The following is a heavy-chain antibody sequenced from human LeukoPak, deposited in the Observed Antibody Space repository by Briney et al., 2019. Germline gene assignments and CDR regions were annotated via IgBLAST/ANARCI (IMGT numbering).Heavy chain of an antibody. Sequence: ASVKVSCKASGYTFTSYGISWVRQAPGQGLEWMGWISAYNGNTNYAQKLQGRVTMTTDTSTSTAYMELRSLRSDDTAAYYCARVNGDGSSSILNYWGQGTLVTVSS. CDR2: ISAYNGNT. D-gene: IGHD6-6*01. V-gene: IGHV1-18*01. CDR3: ARVNGDGSSSILNY. J-gene: IGHJ4*02. CDR1: GYTFTSYG.